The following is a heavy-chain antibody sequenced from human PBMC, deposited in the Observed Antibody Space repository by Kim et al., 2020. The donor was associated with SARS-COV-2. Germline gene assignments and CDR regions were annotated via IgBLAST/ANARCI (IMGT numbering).Heavy chain of an antibody. Sequence: AASGKGRFTITGDNAKNSLYLQMNSLRAEDTAVYYCAREGREGWELLGDYWGQGTLVTVSS. CDR3: AREGREGWELLGDY. V-gene: IGHV3-11*05. J-gene: IGHJ4*02. D-gene: IGHD1-26*01.